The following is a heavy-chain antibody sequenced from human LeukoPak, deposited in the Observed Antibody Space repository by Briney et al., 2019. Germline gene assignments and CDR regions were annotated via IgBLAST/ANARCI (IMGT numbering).Heavy chain of an antibody. CDR3: ASLDSRLGGMDV. D-gene: IGHD3-22*01. CDR2: IYYSGST. V-gene: IGHV4-59*01. J-gene: IGHJ6*02. CDR1: GGSISIYY. Sequence: SETLSLTCTVSGGSISIYYWSWIRQPPGKGLEWIGYIYYSGSTNYNPSLKSRVTISVDTSKNQFSLKLSSVTAADTAVYYCASLDSRLGGMDVWGQGTTVTVSS.